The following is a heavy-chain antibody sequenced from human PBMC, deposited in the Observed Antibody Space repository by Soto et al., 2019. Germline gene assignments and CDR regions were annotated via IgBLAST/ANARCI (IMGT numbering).Heavy chain of an antibody. Sequence: EVQLVESGGGLVQPGGSLRLSCAASGFTFSRSWMNWVRQAPGKGLEWVANIKEDGSEKDYVDSVKGRFTISRDNAKNSLSLQMNSLRAEDTAVYYWATLNDYARSLGIWGQGTMVTVSS. CDR2: IKEDGSEK. CDR1: GFTFSRSW. CDR3: ATLNDYARSLGI. J-gene: IGHJ3*02. D-gene: IGHD4-17*01. V-gene: IGHV3-7*01.